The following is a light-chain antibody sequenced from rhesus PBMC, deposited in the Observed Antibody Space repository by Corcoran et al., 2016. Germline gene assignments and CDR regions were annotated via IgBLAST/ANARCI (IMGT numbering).Light chain of an antibody. J-gene: IGKJ4*01. CDR3: PQRHSYPLT. Sequence: DIQLTQSPSSLSASVGDRVTITCRASQGISSYLAWYQQKPGKAPKLLNYAASHLESGVPSRCSGSVSGTEFTLTISSLHPEAFAVYYCPQRHSYPLTFGRVTKVELK. V-gene: IGKV1-38*01. CDR1: QGISSY. CDR2: AAS.